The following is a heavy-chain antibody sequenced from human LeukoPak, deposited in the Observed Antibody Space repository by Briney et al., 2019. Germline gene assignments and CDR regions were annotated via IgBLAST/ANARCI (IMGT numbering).Heavy chain of an antibody. D-gene: IGHD2-15*01. J-gene: IGHJ4*02. CDR1: GFTFSSHA. V-gene: IGHV3-48*01. Sequence: GGSLRLSCAASGFTFSSHAMHWVRQAPGKGLEWVSHISGGSPVIDYADSVKGRFTISRENAKNSLYLQMNSLRAEDTAVYYCTRGYYRADFWGQGTLVTVSS. CDR2: ISGGSPVI. CDR3: TRGYYRADF.